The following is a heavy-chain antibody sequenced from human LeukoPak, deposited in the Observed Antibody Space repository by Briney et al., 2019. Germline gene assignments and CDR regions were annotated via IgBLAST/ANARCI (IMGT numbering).Heavy chain of an antibody. Sequence: GGSLRLSCAASGFTFSSYSMNWVRQAPGKGLEWVSSISSSSSYIYYADSVKGRFTISRDNAKDSLYLQMNSLRAEDTAVYYCARDGRGIAVAGTAEYWGQGTLVTVSS. CDR1: GFTFSSYS. CDR3: ARDGRGIAVAGTAEY. V-gene: IGHV3-21*01. CDR2: ISSSSSYI. D-gene: IGHD6-19*01. J-gene: IGHJ4*02.